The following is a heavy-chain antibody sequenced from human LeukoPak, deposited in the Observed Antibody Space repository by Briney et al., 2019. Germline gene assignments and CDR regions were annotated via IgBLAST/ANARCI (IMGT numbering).Heavy chain of an antibody. D-gene: IGHD6-13*01. CDR1: GYRFTNYW. V-gene: IGHV5-51*01. J-gene: IGHJ4*02. Sequence: GESLKISCKGSGYRFTNYWIAWVRQMPGKGLDWMGIINSGDSDTRYSPSFQGQVTISVDKSINTAYLQWSSLKASDTAMYYCARLAAAGTDQYYFDYWGQGTLVTVSS. CDR3: ARLAAAGTDQYYFDY. CDR2: INSGDSDT.